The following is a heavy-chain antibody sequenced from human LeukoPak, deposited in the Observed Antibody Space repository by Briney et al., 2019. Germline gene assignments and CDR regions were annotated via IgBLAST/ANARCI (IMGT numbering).Heavy chain of an antibody. Sequence: GGSLRLSYAASGFTFSSYAMSWVRQAPGKGLEWVSAISGSGGSIYYADSVKGRFTISRDNSKNTLYLQMNSLRAEDTAVYYCAKSSVVFNGDDAFDIWGQGTMVTVSS. CDR3: AKSSVVFNGDDAFDI. V-gene: IGHV3-23*01. CDR1: GFTFSSYA. J-gene: IGHJ3*02. CDR2: ISGSGGSI. D-gene: IGHD2-8*02.